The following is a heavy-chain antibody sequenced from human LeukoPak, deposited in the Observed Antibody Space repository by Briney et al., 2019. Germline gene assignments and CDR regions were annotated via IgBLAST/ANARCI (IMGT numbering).Heavy chain of an antibody. J-gene: IGHJ4*02. V-gene: IGHV3-7*05. CDR3: ARDPGGYSYGYYFDN. CDR1: GFTFSNYW. D-gene: IGHD5-18*01. CDR2: IKQDGSEK. Sequence: QPGGSLRLSCAASGFTFSNYWMSWVRQAPGKGLEWVANIKQDGSEKYYVDSVKGRFTISRDNAKKSLYLQMSSLRAEDTAVYYCARDPGGYSYGYYFDNWGQGTTVTVSS.